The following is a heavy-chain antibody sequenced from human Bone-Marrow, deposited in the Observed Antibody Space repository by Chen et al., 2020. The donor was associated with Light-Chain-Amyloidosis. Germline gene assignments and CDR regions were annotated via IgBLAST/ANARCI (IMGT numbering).Heavy chain of an antibody. CDR1: GYTFPNYW. Sequence: EVQLEQSGPEVKKPEESLKISCTGSGYTFPNYWIGWVRQMPGKGLEWMGVIYPDDSDARYSPSFEGQVTISADKSITTAYLQWRSLKASDTAMYYCARRRDGYNFDYWGQGTLVTVSS. D-gene: IGHD5-12*01. V-gene: IGHV5-51*01. CDR2: IYPDDSDA. J-gene: IGHJ4*02. CDR3: ARRRDGYNFDY.